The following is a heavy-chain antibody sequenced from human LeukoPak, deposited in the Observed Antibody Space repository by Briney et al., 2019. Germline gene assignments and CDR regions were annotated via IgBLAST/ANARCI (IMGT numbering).Heavy chain of an antibody. CDR2: VSSSGTT. J-gene: IGHJ3*02. CDR3: AREMVRDAFDI. D-gene: IGHD2-8*01. Sequence: SETLSLTCTVSGGSISRDGHYWSWIRQYPGKGLESIGSVSSSGTTTYNPSLKSRVTISLDTSQNQFSLNLRSLIAADTAVYYCAREMVRDAFDIWGQGTMVTVSS. V-gene: IGHV4-31*03. CDR1: GGSISRDGHY.